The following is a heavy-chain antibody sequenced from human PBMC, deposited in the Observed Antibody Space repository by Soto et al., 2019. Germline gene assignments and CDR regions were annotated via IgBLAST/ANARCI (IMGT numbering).Heavy chain of an antibody. J-gene: IGHJ4*02. D-gene: IGHD3-22*01. Sequence: PGGSLRLSCAASGLTFSNYWMHWLRQAPGKGLVWVSRINSDGSIKTYADSVKGRFTISRDNAKNTVYLQMNSLRAEDTAVYYCAREINDNYDSSGFDDWGQGTLVTVSS. V-gene: IGHV3-74*01. CDR2: INSDGSIK. CDR3: AREINDNYDSSGFDD. CDR1: GLTFSNYW.